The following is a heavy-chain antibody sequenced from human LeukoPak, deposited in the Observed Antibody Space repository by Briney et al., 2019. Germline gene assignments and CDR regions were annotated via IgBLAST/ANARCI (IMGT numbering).Heavy chain of an antibody. CDR1: GGTFSSYA. D-gene: IGHD1-26*01. CDR3: ARDPVIVGAKLSYYYYMDV. V-gene: IGHV1-69*13. CDR2: IIPIFGTA. Sequence: SVKVSCKASGGTFSSYAISWVRQAPGQGLEWMGGIIPIFGTANYAQKFQGRVTITADESTSTAYMELSSLRSEDTAVYYCARDPVIVGAKLSYYYYMDVWGKGTTVTVSS. J-gene: IGHJ6*03.